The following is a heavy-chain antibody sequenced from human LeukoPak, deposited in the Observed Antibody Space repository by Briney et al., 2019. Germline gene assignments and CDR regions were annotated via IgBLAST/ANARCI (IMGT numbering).Heavy chain of an antibody. CDR1: GYTFTSYD. V-gene: IGHV1-8*03. D-gene: IGHD3-22*01. CDR3: ARPTYYYDSSAADAFDI. Sequence: ASVKVSCKASGYTFTSYDINWVRQATGQGLEWMGWMNPNSGNTGYAQKFQGRVTITRNTSISTAYMELSSLRSEDTAVYYCARPTYYYDSSAADAFDIWGQGTMVTVSS. CDR2: MNPNSGNT. J-gene: IGHJ3*02.